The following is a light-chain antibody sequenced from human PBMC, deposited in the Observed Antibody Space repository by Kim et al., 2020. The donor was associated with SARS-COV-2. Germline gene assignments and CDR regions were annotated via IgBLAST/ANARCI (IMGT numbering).Light chain of an antibody. V-gene: IGLV3-9*01. J-gene: IGLJ2*01. CDR2: RDS. CDR3: QVWDSSDVV. Sequence: VALGQTARITCGGNNIGSKDVHWYQQKPGQAPVLVIYRDSNRPSGIPERFSGSNSGNTATLTISRAQAGDEADYYCQVWDSSDVVFGGGTKLTVL. CDR1: NIGSKD.